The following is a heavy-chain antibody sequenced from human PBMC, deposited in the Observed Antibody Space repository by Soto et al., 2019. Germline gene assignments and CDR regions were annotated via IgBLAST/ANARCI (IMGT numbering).Heavy chain of an antibody. V-gene: IGHV3-66*01. J-gene: IGHJ2*01. CDR3: ARDPLWGTAMVLWYFDL. CDR2: IYSGGTT. CDR1: GFTVSSDY. D-gene: IGHD5-18*01. Sequence: GGSLRLSCAASGFTVSSDYMSWVRQAPGKGLEWVSVIYSGGTTYYADSVKGRFTISRDNSKNTLYLQMNSLRAEDTAVYYCARDPLWGTAMVLWYFDLWGRGTLVTVSS.